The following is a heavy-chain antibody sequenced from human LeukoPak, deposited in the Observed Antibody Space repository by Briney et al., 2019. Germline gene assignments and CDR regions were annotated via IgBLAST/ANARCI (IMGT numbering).Heavy chain of an antibody. CDR2: INHSGST. V-gene: IGHV4-34*01. CDR1: GGSFSGYY. CDR3: ARGVRRRFLEWLINWFDP. J-gene: IGHJ5*02. Sequence: SETLSLTCAVYGGSFSGYYWSWIRQPPGKGLECIGEINHSGSTNYNPSLKSRVTISVDTFKNQISLKLSSVTAAATAVYSCARGVRRRFLEWLINWFDPWGQGTLVTVSS. D-gene: IGHD3-3*01.